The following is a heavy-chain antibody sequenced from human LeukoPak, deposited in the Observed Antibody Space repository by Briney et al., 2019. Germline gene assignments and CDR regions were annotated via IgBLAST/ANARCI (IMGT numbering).Heavy chain of an antibody. CDR2: IYYSGST. J-gene: IGHJ4*02. D-gene: IGHD3-22*01. V-gene: IGHV4-61*01. Sequence: SETLSLTCTVSGDSVSSGSYCWSWIRQPPEKGLEWIGYIYYSGSTNYNSSLKSRVAMSVDTSKNQFSLKLNSVTAADTAVYYCARDLSSSGYYPYYFDYWGQGTLVTVSS. CDR3: ARDLSSSGYYPYYFDY. CDR1: GDSVSSGSYC.